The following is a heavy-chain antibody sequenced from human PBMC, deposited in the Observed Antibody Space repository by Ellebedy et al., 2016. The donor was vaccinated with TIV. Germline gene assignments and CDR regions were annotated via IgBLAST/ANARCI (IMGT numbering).Heavy chain of an antibody. D-gene: IGHD6-19*01. CDR1: GFYFGDYW. CDR3: ARDGSIAVDGTSDY. CDR2: IKKDGREK. V-gene: IGHV3-7*01. Sequence: GGSLRLXXAASGFYFGDYWMGWVRQAPGKGLEWVANIKKDGREKNYVDSVRGRFTISRDNAKNSLYLQTSSLRAEDTAVYYCARDGSIAVDGTSDYWGQGTLVTVSS. J-gene: IGHJ4*02.